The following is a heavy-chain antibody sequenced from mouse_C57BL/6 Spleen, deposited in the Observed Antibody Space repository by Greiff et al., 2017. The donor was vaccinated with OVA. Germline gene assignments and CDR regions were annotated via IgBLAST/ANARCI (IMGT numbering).Heavy chain of an antibody. CDR3: ARSAFTTVVPNWYFDV. CDR2: IDPSDSYT. V-gene: IGHV1-69*01. CDR1: GYTFTSYW. J-gene: IGHJ1*03. D-gene: IGHD1-1*01. Sequence: QVQLQQPGAELVMPGASVKLSCKASGYTFTSYWMHWVKQRPGQGLEWIGEIDPSDSYTNYNQKFKGKSTLTVDKSSSTAYMQLSSLTSEDSAVYYCARSAFTTVVPNWYFDVWGTGTTVTVSS.